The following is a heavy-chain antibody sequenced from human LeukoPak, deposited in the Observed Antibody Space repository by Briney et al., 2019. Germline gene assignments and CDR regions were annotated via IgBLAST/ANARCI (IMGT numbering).Heavy chain of an antibody. Sequence: GGSLRLSCAASGFTFSSFDMHWVRQPTGQGLEWVSTIGTASNTYYQGSVEGRFPLSRDNAKNSLYLQMKSLTAGDTAVYYCARAPPRGKYYYMDVWGKGTTVTVSS. CDR3: ARAPPRGKYYYMDV. CDR2: IGTASNT. J-gene: IGHJ6*03. CDR1: GFTFSSFD. D-gene: IGHD1-1*01. V-gene: IGHV3-13*01.